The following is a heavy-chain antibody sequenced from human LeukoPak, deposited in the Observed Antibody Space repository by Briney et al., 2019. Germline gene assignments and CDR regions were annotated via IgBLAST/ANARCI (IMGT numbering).Heavy chain of an antibody. V-gene: IGHV3-30*18. CDR2: ISYDGSNK. Sequence: PGRSLRLSCAASGFTFSSYGMHWVRQAPGKGLGWVAVISYDGSNKYYADSVKGRFTISRDNSKNTLYLQMNSLRAEDTAVYYCAKEGDYGGNSALDYWGQGTLVTVSS. J-gene: IGHJ4*02. D-gene: IGHD4-23*01. CDR3: AKEGDYGGNSALDY. CDR1: GFTFSSYG.